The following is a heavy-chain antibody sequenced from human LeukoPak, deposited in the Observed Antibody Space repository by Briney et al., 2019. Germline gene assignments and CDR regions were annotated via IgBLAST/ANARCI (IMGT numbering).Heavy chain of an antibody. CDR1: GSTFSSYW. V-gene: IGHV3-7*03. CDR3: ARGGGLDV. Sequence: GGSLRLSCAASGSTFSSYWMNWARQAPGKGLEWVASINHNGDVNYYVDSVKGRFTISRDNAKNSLYLQMSNLRAEDTAVYFCARGGGLDVWGQGATVTVSS. D-gene: IGHD3-16*01. CDR2: INHNGDVN. J-gene: IGHJ6*02.